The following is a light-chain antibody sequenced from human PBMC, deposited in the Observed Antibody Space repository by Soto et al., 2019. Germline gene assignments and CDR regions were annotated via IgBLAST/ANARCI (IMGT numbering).Light chain of an antibody. CDR1: QTISSC. CDR3: QQYDNYPLT. J-gene: IGKJ4*01. V-gene: IGKV1-5*01. CDR2: DAS. Sequence: DIQMTQSPSTLAGSVGDIVTITCRASQTISSCLAWYQQKPGTAPKLLIFDASRLESGVPSRFSGSASGTEFTLTISSLQPDDFATYYCQQYDNYPLTLGGGTKVDIK.